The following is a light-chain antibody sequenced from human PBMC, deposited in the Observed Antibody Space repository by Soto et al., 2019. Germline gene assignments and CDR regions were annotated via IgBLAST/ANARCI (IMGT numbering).Light chain of an antibody. CDR2: EVT. CDR3: RSYSSSSALDVI. J-gene: IGLJ2*01. V-gene: IGLV2-14*01. CDR1: NRDVGGYNY. Sequence: QSALAQPASVSGSPGQSITISCAGTNRDVGGYNYVSWYQQYPGKAPKLIIYEVTYRPSGVSNRFSGSKSGNTASLTISGLQAEDEADYYCRSYSSSSALDVIFGGGTKLTVL.